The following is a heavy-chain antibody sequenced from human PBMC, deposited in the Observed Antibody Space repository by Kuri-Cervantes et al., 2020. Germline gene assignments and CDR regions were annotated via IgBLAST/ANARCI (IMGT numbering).Heavy chain of an antibody. D-gene: IGHD5-18*01. J-gene: IGHJ6*03. Sequence: SVKVSCKASGGTFSSYAISWVRQAPGQGLEWMGGIIPIFGTANYAQKFQGRVTITADKSTSTAYMELSSLRSEDTAVYYCARVVDTAMVGYMDVWGKGTTVTVSS. CDR2: IIPIFGTA. CDR1: GGTFSSYA. V-gene: IGHV1-69*06. CDR3: ARVVDTAMVGYMDV.